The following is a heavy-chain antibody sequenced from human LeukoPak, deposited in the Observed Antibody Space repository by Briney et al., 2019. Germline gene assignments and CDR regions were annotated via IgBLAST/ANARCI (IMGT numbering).Heavy chain of an antibody. Sequence: GGSLRLSCAASGFTFSSCWMHWVRQVPGKGLVWVSRINTDGTTTSYADSVKGRFSISRDNAKNTVYLQMNSLRAEDTAVYYCARDFLHGGVWGQGTLVTVSS. V-gene: IGHV3-74*01. CDR1: GFTFSSCW. CDR3: ARDFLHGGV. J-gene: IGHJ4*02. D-gene: IGHD3-10*01. CDR2: INTDGTTT.